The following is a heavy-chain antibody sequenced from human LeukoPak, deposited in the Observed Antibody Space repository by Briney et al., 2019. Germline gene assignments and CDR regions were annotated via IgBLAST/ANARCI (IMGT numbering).Heavy chain of an antibody. CDR1: GYTFTSYA. D-gene: IGHD2-8*01. V-gene: IGHV1-3*01. CDR2: INAGNGNT. Sequence: GASVKVSCKASGYTFTSYAMHWVRQAPGQRLEWMGWINAGNGNTKYSQKFQGRVTITRDTSASTAYMELSSLRSEDTAVYYCARDPAGHCTNGVCGYFDYWGQGTLATVSS. J-gene: IGHJ4*02. CDR3: ARDPAGHCTNGVCGYFDY.